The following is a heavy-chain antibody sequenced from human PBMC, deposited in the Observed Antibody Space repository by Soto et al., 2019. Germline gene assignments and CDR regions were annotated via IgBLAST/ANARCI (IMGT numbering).Heavy chain of an antibody. CDR3: ARGTSIAAAGDFDY. V-gene: IGHV4-34*01. D-gene: IGHD6-13*01. Sequence: QVQLQQWGAGLLKPSETLSLTCAVYGGSFSGYYWSWIRQPPGKGLEWIGEINHSGSTNYNPSLKSRVTISVDTSKNQFSLKLSSVTAADTAVYYCARGTSIAAAGDFDYWGQGTLVTVSS. CDR1: GGSFSGYY. CDR2: INHSGST. J-gene: IGHJ4*02.